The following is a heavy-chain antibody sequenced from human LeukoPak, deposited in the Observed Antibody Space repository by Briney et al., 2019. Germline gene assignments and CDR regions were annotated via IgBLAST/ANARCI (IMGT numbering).Heavy chain of an antibody. V-gene: IGHV3-21*01. Sequence: GGSLRLSCAASGFTFSSYSFNWVRQAPGKGLEWVSSINTVASYLYYADSVRGRFTMCRDNAENSLWMQMNGRRAEDSAVYYCARLRRNSDRSGFYYYYDNWGQGTLVTVSP. CDR1: GFTFSSYS. CDR3: ARLRRNSDRSGFYYYYDN. J-gene: IGHJ4*02. D-gene: IGHD3-22*01. CDR2: INTVASYL.